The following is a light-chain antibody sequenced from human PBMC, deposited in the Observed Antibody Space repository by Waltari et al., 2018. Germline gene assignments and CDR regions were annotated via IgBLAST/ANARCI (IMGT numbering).Light chain of an antibody. CDR1: QSVSSY. CDR2: DAS. J-gene: IGKJ3*01. CDR3: QQRSNWPPRDLFT. Sequence: EIVLTQSPATLSLSPGERATLSCRASQSVSSYLAWYQQKPGQAPRLLIYDASNRATGIPARFSGSGSGTDFTLTISSREPEDFAVYYCQQRSNWPPRDLFTFGPGTKVDIK. V-gene: IGKV3-11*01.